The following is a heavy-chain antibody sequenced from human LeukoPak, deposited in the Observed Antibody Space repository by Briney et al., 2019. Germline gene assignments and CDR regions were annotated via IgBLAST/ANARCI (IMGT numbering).Heavy chain of an antibody. J-gene: IGHJ4*02. Sequence: GGSLRLSCAASGFTFSTFAMHWVRLSPGKGLEWVSSITGSGPYADSVKGRFTISRDNAKNSLYLQMNSLRAEDTAVYYCAKTRLLEENWGQGTLVTVSS. CDR2: ITGSGPY. V-gene: IGHV3-21*01. CDR1: GFTFSTFA. D-gene: IGHD1-1*01. CDR3: AKTRLLEEN.